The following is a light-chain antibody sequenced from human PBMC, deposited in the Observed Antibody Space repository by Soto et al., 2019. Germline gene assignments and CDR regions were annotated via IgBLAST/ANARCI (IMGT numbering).Light chain of an antibody. Sequence: QSALTQPASVSGSPGQSITISCTGTSSDVGSYNLVSWYQQHPGKAPKLIIYEGSKRPSGVSNRFSGSKSGNTASLTISGLQTDDEADYHCCSYAGGSTLVFGGGTKLTVL. CDR2: EGS. J-gene: IGLJ3*02. CDR1: SSDVGSYNL. CDR3: CSYAGGSTLV. V-gene: IGLV2-23*01.